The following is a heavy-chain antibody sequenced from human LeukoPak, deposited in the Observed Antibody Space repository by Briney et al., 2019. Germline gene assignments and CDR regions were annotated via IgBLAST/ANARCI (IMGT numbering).Heavy chain of an antibody. CDR2: VNHDGSEK. V-gene: IGHV3-7*01. CDR1: GFTSSGYW. CDR3: ARDWGDYYDSSGYFYYYYYGMDV. D-gene: IGHD3-22*01. J-gene: IGHJ6*02. Sequence: GGSLLLSCVVSGFTSSGYWMTWVRQAPGKGLEWVANVNHDGSEKHYVDSVKGRFTISRDNAKNSLYLQMNSLRAEDTAVYYCARDWGDYYDSSGYFYYYYYGMDVWGQGTTVTVSS.